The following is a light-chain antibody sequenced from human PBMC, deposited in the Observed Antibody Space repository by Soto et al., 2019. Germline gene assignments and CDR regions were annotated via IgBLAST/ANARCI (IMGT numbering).Light chain of an antibody. Sequence: QLTQSPSSLSPSIGESVTITCRASQVISTSLAWYQVKPGKAPKLLIYAASTLESGVPSRFSATVSGTEFSLTITSLQPEDFATYYCQQLFDSPITFGQGTRLEIK. CDR3: QQLFDSPIT. CDR1: QVISTS. V-gene: IGKV1-9*01. J-gene: IGKJ5*01. CDR2: AAS.